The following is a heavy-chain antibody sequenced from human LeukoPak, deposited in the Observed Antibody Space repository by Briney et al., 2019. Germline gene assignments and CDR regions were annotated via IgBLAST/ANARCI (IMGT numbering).Heavy chain of an antibody. J-gene: IGHJ6*03. CDR3: AKNRGHCVDGVCHNYYYMDV. D-gene: IGHD2-8*02. Sequence: GSLRLSCAASGFTFSSFAMTWVRQAPGKGLERVSTVSGSAGRTDYADSVKGRFTISRDNLKNTLYLQMNGLRAEDTAVYYCAKNRGHCVDGVCHNYYYMDVWGRGTTVTVSS. V-gene: IGHV3-23*01. CDR2: VSGSAGRT. CDR1: GFTFSSFA.